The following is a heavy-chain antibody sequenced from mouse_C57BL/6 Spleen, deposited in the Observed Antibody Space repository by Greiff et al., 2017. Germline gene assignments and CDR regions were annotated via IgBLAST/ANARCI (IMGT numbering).Heavy chain of an antibody. D-gene: IGHD1-1*01. CDR3: ATNYGSPLAY. CDR2: IYPGDGDT. CDR1: GYAFSSSW. Sequence: QVQLQQSGPELVKPGASVKISCKASGYAFSSSWMNWVKQRPGKGLEWIGRIYPGDGDTNYNGKFKGKATLTADKSSSTAYMQLSSLTSEDSAVYFCATNYGSPLAYGGQGTLVTVSA. J-gene: IGHJ3*01. V-gene: IGHV1-82*01.